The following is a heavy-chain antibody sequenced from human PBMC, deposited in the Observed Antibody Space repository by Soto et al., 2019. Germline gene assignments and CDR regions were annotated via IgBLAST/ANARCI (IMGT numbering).Heavy chain of an antibody. V-gene: IGHV1-8*01. J-gene: IGHJ6*02. D-gene: IGHD1-7*01. CDR1: GYSFTSYD. Sequence: ASVKVSCKASGYSFTSYDIYWVRQATGQGLEWMGWMNPNSGNTGYAQKFQGRVTMTRNTSISTAYMELSSLRSEDTAVYYCARDCETGTTGIYGMDVWGQGTTVTVS. CDR2: MNPNSGNT. CDR3: ARDCETGTTGIYGMDV.